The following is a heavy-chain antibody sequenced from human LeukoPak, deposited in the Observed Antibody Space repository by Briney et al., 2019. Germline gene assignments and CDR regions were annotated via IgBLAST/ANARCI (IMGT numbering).Heavy chain of an antibody. V-gene: IGHV4-34*01. CDR3: ARKRARRGNYYGSGSYYWFDL. Sequence: SETLSLTCAVSGGSSSGYYWSWVRQPPGKGLEWVGEINHSGSTKYNTSPTSRVTISVDTSKKQFSLKLSSVNAADTAVYYCARKRARRGNYYGSGSYYWFDLWGQGTLVSVS. CDR1: GGSSSGYY. D-gene: IGHD3-10*01. CDR2: INHSGST. J-gene: IGHJ5*02.